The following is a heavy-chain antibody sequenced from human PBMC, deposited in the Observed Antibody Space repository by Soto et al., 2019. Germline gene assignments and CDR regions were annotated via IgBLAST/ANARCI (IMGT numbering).Heavy chain of an antibody. J-gene: IGHJ4*02. Sequence: GGSLRLSCAASGFTFSTYAMSWVRQAPGKGLEWVSGIGGSGGITYYADSVKGRFTISRDNSKNTLYLQMNSLRAEDKAVYYCAKGQGLLLLYAIDSWGQGTLVTVSS. D-gene: IGHD2-8*01. CDR1: GFTFSTYA. CDR3: AKGQGLLLLYAIDS. V-gene: IGHV3-23*01. CDR2: IGGSGGIT.